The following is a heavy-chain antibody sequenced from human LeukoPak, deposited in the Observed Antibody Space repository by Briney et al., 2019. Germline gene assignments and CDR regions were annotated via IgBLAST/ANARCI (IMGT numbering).Heavy chain of an antibody. Sequence: PGESLKISCAASGFTFRSYEMNWVRQAPGKGLEWVSYISSTGSTLYYTDSVKGRFTISRDNAKNSLYLQMNSLRAEDTAVYYCARGANCGGDCYDYWGQGTLVTVSS. CDR1: GFTFRSYE. CDR3: ARGANCGGDCYDY. J-gene: IGHJ4*02. CDR2: ISSTGSTL. D-gene: IGHD2-21*02. V-gene: IGHV3-48*03.